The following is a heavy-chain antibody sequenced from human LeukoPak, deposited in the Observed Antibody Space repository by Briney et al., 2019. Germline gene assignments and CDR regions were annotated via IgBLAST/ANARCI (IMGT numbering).Heavy chain of an antibody. CDR3: AKDFGGTAMEDYYLDH. CDR1: GFTFSSYG. J-gene: IGHJ4*02. CDR2: ISYDGSNK. D-gene: IGHD5-18*01. V-gene: IGHV3-30*18. Sequence: GGSLRLSCAASGFTFSSYGMHWVRQAPGKGLEWVAVISYDGSNKYYADSVKGRFTISRDNSKNTLYLQMNSLRAEDTAVYYCAKDFGGTAMEDYYLDHWGQGTLVTVSS.